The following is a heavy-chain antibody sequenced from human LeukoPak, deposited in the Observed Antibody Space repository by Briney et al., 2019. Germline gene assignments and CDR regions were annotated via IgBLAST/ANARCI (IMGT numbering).Heavy chain of an antibody. CDR3: ARDNTKYQLHYLVWGGYNWFDP. J-gene: IGHJ5*02. V-gene: IGHV4-59*11. CDR2: SGST. Sequence: SETLSLTCTVSAGSINSHYCNWIRQPPGKELEWIGYSGSTKYNPFLKSRVTISVDTPKSQFSLTLTSVTAADTAVYYCARDNTKYQLHYLVWGGYNWFDPWGQGTLVTVSS. CDR1: AGSINSHY. D-gene: IGHD2-2*01.